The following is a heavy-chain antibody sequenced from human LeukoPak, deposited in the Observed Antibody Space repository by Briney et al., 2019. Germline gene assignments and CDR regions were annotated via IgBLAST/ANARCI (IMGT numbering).Heavy chain of an antibody. J-gene: IGHJ6*03. CDR2: INVDGSTT. CDR1: GFTLSSYY. CDR3: ARNQAYYDFWSGYYHTPYYYYYYYMDV. V-gene: IGHV3-74*01. Sequence: GGSLRLSCAASGFTLSSYYMHWVRQVPGKGLVWVSCINVDGSTTKYADSVKGRFTISRDNSKNTLYLQMNSLRAEDTAVYYCARNQAYYDFWSGYYHTPYYYYYYYMDVWGKGTTVTVSS. D-gene: IGHD3-3*01.